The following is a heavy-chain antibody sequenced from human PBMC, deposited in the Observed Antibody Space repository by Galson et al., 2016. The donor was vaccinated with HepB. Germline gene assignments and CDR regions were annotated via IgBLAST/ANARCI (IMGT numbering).Heavy chain of an antibody. Sequence: SETLSLTCAVSGGSISSNNWWTWVRQPPGKGLEWIGDIYHTGSTNYNPSLKSRVTISVDKSKNQFSLKLSSVTAADTAVYYCARVGNYESNGYFDSWGQGTLVTVSS. J-gene: IGHJ4*02. CDR2: IYHTGST. V-gene: IGHV4-4*02. CDR1: GGSISSNNW. D-gene: IGHD3-22*01. CDR3: ARVGNYESNGYFDS.